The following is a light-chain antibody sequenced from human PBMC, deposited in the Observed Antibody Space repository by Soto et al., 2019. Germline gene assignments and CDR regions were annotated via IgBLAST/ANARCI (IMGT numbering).Light chain of an antibody. CDR3: ASWDGSLNAYV. V-gene: IGLV1-44*01. CDR2: SNS. CDR1: SSNIGSNI. Sequence: QSGLTQPPSASVTPGQRVTISCSGSSSNIGSNIVHWYQQLPGTAPKLLIYSNSQRPSGVPDRISGSKSGTSASLAIRGIQSEDEGDYYCASWDGSLNAYVFGTGAKVAVL. J-gene: IGLJ1*01.